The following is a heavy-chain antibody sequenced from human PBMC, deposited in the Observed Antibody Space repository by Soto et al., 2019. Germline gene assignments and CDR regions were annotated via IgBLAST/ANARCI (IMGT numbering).Heavy chain of an antibody. CDR2: ISRDGTNK. V-gene: IGHV3-30-3*01. D-gene: IGHD6-19*01. Sequence: PGGSLRLSCVASGFTFSDYAMDWVRQAPGKGLEWVTVISRDGTNKYYADSVKGRFTISRDNSKNTLYLQMNSLTVEDTALYYCARDSSGWYKFDYWGQGTVVTAPQ. CDR3: ARDSSGWYKFDY. CDR1: GFTFSDYA. J-gene: IGHJ4*02.